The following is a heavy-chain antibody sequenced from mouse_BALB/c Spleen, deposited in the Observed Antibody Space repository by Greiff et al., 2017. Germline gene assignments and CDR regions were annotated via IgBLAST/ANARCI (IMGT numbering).Heavy chain of an antibody. J-gene: IGHJ2*01. CDR2: INPSTGGT. CDR3: AREGRLRRWFDY. D-gene: IGHD2-4*01. CDR1: GYSFTDYY. V-gene: IGHV1-42*01. Sequence: VQLQQSGPELVKTGASVKISCKASGYSFTDYYMHWVKQSPEKSFEWIGEINPSTGGTSYNQKFKGKATLTVDKSSSTAYMQLKSLTSEDSAVYYCAREGRLRRWFDYWGQGTTLTVSS.